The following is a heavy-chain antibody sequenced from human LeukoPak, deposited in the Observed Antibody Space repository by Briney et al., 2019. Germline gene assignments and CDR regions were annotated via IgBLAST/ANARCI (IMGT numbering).Heavy chain of an antibody. D-gene: IGHD1-1*01. J-gene: IGHJ3*02. CDR2: IYHSGRT. V-gene: IGHV4-38-2*02. CDR3: ARSAGTMVGQTYRGAFDI. Sequence: SETLSLTCSVSDYSVSSGYYWGWIRQSPGKGLEWIGSIYHSGRTYYNPSLTSRVTISVDTSRNQFSLKLGSVTAADTAVFYCARSAGTMVGQTYRGAFDIWGQGTMVTVSS. CDR1: DYSVSSGYY.